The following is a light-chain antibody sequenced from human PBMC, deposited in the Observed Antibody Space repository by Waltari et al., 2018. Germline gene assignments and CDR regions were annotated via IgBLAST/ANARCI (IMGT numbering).Light chain of an antibody. Sequence: EIVLTQSPGTLSLSPGERATLSCRASQSVSSSYLAWYQQKPGQAPRLLIYGASSRATGIPDRFSGSGSGTDFTLTISRLEPEXFAVXYXQQYGSSLTFGXXXKXEIK. CDR1: QSVSSSY. V-gene: IGKV3-20*01. CDR2: GAS. CDR3: QQYGSSLT. J-gene: IGKJ4*01.